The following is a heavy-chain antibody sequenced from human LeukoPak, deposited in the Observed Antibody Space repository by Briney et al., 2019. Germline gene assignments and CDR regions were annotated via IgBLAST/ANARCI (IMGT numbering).Heavy chain of an antibody. D-gene: IGHD3-9*01. V-gene: IGHV4-39*07. CDR3: ARAYFDYDILTGYYYNWFDP. CDR2: IYYSGST. CDR1: GGSISGSSYY. J-gene: IGHJ5*02. Sequence: SETLSLTCTVSGGSISGSSYYWGWIRQPPEKGLEWIGSIYYSGSTYYNPSLKSRVTISVDTSKNQFSLKLSSVTAADTAVYYCARAYFDYDILTGYYYNWFDPWGQGTLVTVSS.